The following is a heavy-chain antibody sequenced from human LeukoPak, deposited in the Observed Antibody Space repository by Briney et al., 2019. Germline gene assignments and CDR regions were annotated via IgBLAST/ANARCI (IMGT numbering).Heavy chain of an antibody. CDR3: ARDSRGFRYFDY. CDR1: GFTFSTYS. V-gene: IGHV3-53*01. Sequence: GGSLRLSCAASGFTFSTYSMTWVRQAPGKGLEWVSVIYSGGSTYYADSVKGRFTTSRDNSKNTLYLQMNSLRAEDTAVYYCARDSRGFRYFDYWGQGTLVTVSS. J-gene: IGHJ4*02. D-gene: IGHD3-10*01. CDR2: IYSGGST.